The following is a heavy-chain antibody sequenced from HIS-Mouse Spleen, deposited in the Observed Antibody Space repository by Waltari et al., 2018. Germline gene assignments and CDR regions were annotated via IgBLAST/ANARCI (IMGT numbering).Heavy chain of an antibody. CDR1: GGSISSSSYY. D-gene: IGHD7-27*01. CDR2: IYYSGST. V-gene: IGHV4-39*07. J-gene: IGHJ3*02. CDR3: ARDVANWGSDAFDI. Sequence: QLQLQESGPGLVKPSETLSLTCTVSGGSISSSSYYWGWIRQPPGKGLEWIGSIYYSGSTYSNPSLKSRVTISVDTSKNQFSLKLSSVTAADTAVYYCARDVANWGSDAFDIWGQGTMVTVSS.